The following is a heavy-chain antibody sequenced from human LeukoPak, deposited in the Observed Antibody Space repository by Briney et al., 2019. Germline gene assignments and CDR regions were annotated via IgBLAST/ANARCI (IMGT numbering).Heavy chain of an antibody. J-gene: IGHJ3*02. D-gene: IGHD3-3*01. CDR1: GFTFSSYS. Sequence: HPGGSLRLSCAASGFTFSSYSMSWVRQAPGKGLEWVSGISSSGSNTYYADSVKGRFTISRDNSKNTLYLQMNSLRAEDTAVYYCAKDFVLSASRTIFGVVASAFDIWGQGTMVTVSS. V-gene: IGHV3-23*01. CDR2: ISSSGSNT. CDR3: AKDFVLSASRTIFGVVASAFDI.